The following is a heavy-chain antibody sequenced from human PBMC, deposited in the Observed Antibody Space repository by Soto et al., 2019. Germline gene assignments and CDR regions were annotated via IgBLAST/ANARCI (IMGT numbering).Heavy chain of an antibody. V-gene: IGHV1-18*04. CDR1: GYTFTSYG. Sequence: QVQLVQSGAEVKKPGASVKVSCKASGYTFTSYGISWVRQAPGQGLEWMGWISAYNGNTNYAQKLQGRVTMTTDTSTSTAYMELSSLRSDDTAVYYCARDDYYDSSGYYSYVDYWGQGTLVTVSS. CDR2: ISAYNGNT. CDR3: ARDDYYDSSGYYSYVDY. J-gene: IGHJ4*02. D-gene: IGHD3-22*01.